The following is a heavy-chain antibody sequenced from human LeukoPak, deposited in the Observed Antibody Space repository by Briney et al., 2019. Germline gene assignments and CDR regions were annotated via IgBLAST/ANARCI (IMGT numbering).Heavy chain of an antibody. CDR3: VRRRVGVAPASDM. CDR1: GFTFSDHA. J-gene: IGHJ3*02. D-gene: IGHD1-26*01. V-gene: IGHV3-72*01. Sequence: PGGSLRLSCAAFGFTFSDHAMDWVRQAPGEGLEWVARCRGKTNSYSTEYAASVNGRFTISRDDSKSSLYLQMNSLNTEDTAVYYCVRRRVGVAPASDMWGQGTTVTVSS. CDR2: CRGKTNSYST.